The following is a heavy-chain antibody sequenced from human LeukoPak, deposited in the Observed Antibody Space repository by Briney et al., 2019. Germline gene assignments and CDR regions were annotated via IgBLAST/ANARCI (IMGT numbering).Heavy chain of an antibody. V-gene: IGHV3-30*02. CDR2: MQYDGSQI. Sequence: GGSLRLSCTASGLAFSSYGMHWARQAPGKGLEWVAFMQYDGSQIYYVDSVKGRFTISRDNSKNSLYLQMNSLRPEDPAIYYCAGKEAAFYFDYWGQGTLVTVSS. CDR3: AGKEAAFYFDY. J-gene: IGHJ4*02. D-gene: IGHD2-15*01. CDR1: GLAFSSYG.